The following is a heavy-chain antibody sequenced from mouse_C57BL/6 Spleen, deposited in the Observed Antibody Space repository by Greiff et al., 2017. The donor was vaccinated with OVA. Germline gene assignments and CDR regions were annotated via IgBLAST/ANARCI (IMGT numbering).Heavy chain of an antibody. Sequence: EVNVVESGGDLVKPGGSLKLSCAASGFTFSSYGMSWVRQTPDKRLEWVATISSGGSYTYYPDSVKGRFTISRDNAKNTLYLQMSSLKSEDTAMYYCARHRLPYYYAMDYWGQGTSVTVSS. CDR3: ARHRLPYYYAMDY. V-gene: IGHV5-6*01. J-gene: IGHJ4*01. CDR2: ISSGGSYT. D-gene: IGHD2-2*01. CDR1: GFTFSSYG.